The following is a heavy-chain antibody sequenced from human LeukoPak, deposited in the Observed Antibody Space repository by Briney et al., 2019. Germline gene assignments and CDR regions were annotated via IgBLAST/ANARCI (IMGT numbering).Heavy chain of an antibody. D-gene: IGHD3-10*01. Sequence: GGTLRLSCAASGFTLSSYGMSWVRQAPGKGLEWVSAISGSGGSTYYADSVKGRFTISRDNSKNTLYLQMNSLRAEDTAVYYCAKDAQRKLLWFGGNNWFDPWGQGTLVTVSS. CDR3: AKDAQRKLLWFGGNNWFDP. CDR1: GFTLSSYG. V-gene: IGHV3-23*01. J-gene: IGHJ5*02. CDR2: ISGSGGST.